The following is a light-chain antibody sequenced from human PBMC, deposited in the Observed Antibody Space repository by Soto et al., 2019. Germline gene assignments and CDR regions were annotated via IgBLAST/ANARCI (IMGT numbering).Light chain of an antibody. CDR1: QGVSSY. CDR2: DAS. V-gene: IGKV3D-11*01. J-gene: IGKJ5*01. Sequence: EVVLTQSPATLSLSPGQRATLSCRASQGVSSYLAWYQQKPGQAPRLLIFDASNRATGIPARFSGSGSGTDVPLTISSLEAEDFAGYYFQQRYSLPLTFGPGTRLDIK. CDR3: QQRYSLPLT.